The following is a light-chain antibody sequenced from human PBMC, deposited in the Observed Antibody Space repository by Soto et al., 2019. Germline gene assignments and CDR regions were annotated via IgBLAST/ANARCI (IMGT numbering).Light chain of an antibody. Sequence: EIVLTQSPATLSLSTGERATLSCGASQTVSNSYLAWYQFKPGLAPRLLIYDASSRASGIPDRFSGSWSGTDFTLTISRLDLEDFAVYYCQQYGTSPQTFGQGTKVEIK. V-gene: IGKV3D-20*01. CDR2: DAS. CDR1: QTVSNSY. CDR3: QQYGTSPQT. J-gene: IGKJ1*01.